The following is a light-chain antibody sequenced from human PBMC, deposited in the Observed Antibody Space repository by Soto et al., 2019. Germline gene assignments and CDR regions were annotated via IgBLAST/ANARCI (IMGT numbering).Light chain of an antibody. J-gene: IGKJ1*01. CDR1: QSLVYRDGNTY. CDR2: RVS. Sequence: DVVLTQTPLSLPVTLGQPASISCRSSQSLVYRDGNTYLSWFQQRPGQPPRLLIYRVSNRFSGVADRFSGSGAGTDFTLKISRVGAEDVGVYYCMQRARFPRMFGQGTKVEIK. CDR3: MQRARFPRM. V-gene: IGKV2-24*01.